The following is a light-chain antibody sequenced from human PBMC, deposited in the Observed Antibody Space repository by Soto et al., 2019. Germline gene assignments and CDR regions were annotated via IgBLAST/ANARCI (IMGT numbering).Light chain of an antibody. Sequence: CSLTQPPSVSGSPGQSFTISCTGTISDVGSYNRVSWYQQPPGTAPKVMIYEVSNRPSGVPDRFSGSKSGNTASLTISGLQAEDEADYYCSLYTSSSTYVFGTGTKVTVL. CDR2: EVS. J-gene: IGLJ1*01. V-gene: IGLV2-18*01. CDR1: ISDVGSYNR. CDR3: SLYTSSSTYV.